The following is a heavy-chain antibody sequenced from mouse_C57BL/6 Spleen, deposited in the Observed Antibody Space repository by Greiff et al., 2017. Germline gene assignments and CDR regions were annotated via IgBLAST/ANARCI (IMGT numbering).Heavy chain of an antibody. V-gene: IGHV1-72*01. J-gene: IGHJ2*01. Sequence: QVQLQQPGAELVKPGASVKLSCKASGYTFTSYWMHWVKQRPGRGLEWIGRLNPNSGDTKYNEKFKSKATLTVDKPSSTAYMQLRSLTSEDSAVYYGARANTVYFDYWGQGTTLTVSS. CDR3: ARANTVYFDY. CDR2: LNPNSGDT. D-gene: IGHD1-1*01. CDR1: GYTFTSYW.